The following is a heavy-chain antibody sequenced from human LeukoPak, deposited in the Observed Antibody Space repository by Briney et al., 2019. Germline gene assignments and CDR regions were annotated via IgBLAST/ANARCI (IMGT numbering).Heavy chain of an antibody. CDR1: GFTFSSYW. D-gene: IGHD3-22*01. V-gene: IGHV3-30*03. CDR2: ISFDGTTK. Sequence: PGGSLRLSCAASGFTFSSYWMHWVRQTPDKGLEWLAVISFDGTTKYYADSVKGRFTISRDNSKNTVFLQMNSLRFEDTALYFCARRWDSSGPIDYWGQGTLVSVSS. CDR3: ARRWDSSGPIDY. J-gene: IGHJ4*01.